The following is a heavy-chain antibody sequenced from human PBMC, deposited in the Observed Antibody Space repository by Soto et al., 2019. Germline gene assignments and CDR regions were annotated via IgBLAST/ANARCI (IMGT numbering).Heavy chain of an antibody. J-gene: IGHJ6*02. Sequence: GSVNVSCKASGCTFTSYGISWVRQAPGQGLEWMGWISAYNGNTNYAQKLQGRVTMTTDTSTSTAYMELRSLRSDDTAVYYCARDAKERSYYPHYGMEVWGQGTPVTVSS. CDR3: ARDAKERSYYPHYGMEV. CDR2: ISAYNGNT. V-gene: IGHV1-18*01. CDR1: GCTFTSYG. D-gene: IGHD1-26*01.